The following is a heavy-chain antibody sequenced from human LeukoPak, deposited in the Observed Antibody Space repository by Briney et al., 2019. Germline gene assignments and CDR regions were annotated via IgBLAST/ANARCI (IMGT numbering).Heavy chain of an antibody. CDR1: GYTFTGYY. CDR3: ARANGDFWSGYPVNFDY. D-gene: IGHD3-3*01. J-gene: IGHJ4*02. CDR2: INPNSGGT. Sequence: ASVKLSCKSSGYTFTGYYMHWVRQAPGQGLEWMGWINPNSGGTNYAQKFQGRVTMTRDTSISTAYMELSRRRSDDTAVYYCARANGDFWSGYPVNFDYWGQGTLVTVSS. V-gene: IGHV1-2*02.